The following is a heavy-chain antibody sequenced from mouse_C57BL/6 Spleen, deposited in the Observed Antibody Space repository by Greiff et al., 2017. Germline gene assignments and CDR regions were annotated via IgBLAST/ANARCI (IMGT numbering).Heavy chain of an antibody. D-gene: IGHD4-1*02. CDR3: ARQLRSYWYFDV. CDR1: GFTFSDYG. J-gene: IGHJ1*03. V-gene: IGHV5-17*01. CDR2: ISSGSSTI. Sequence: EVKLMESGGGLVKPGGSLKLSCAASGFTFSDYGMHWVRQAPEKGLEWVAYISSGSSTIYYADTVKGRFPISRDNAKNTLFLQMTSLRSEDTAMYDCARQLRSYWYFDVWGTGTTVTVSS.